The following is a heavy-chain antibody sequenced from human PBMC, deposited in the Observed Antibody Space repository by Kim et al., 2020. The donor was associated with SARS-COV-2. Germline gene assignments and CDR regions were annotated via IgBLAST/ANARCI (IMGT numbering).Heavy chain of an antibody. CDR3: ARVPSGYGEYFDY. Sequence: SVKVSFKASGGTFSSYAISWVRQAPGQGLEWMGGIIPIFGTANYAQKFQGRVTITADESTSTASMELSSLRSEDTAVYYCARVPSGYGEYFDYWGQGTLATVSS. CDR1: GGTFSSYA. J-gene: IGHJ4*02. CDR2: IIPIFGTA. D-gene: IGHD4-17*01. V-gene: IGHV1-69*13.